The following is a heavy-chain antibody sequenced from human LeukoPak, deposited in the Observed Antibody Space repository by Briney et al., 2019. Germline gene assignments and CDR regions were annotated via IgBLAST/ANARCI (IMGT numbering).Heavy chain of an antibody. CDR2: ISYRGST. D-gene: IGHD3-22*01. V-gene: IGHV4-59*12. Sequence: PSETLSLTCTVSGGSIADYYRSWIRQFPGKGLEWIGYISYRGSTSYNPSLNSRVSISLDTSKNQLSLRLNSVTAADTAVYYCARVVRSDSSGYYSHIFDYWGQGTLVTVSS. CDR3: ARVVRSDSSGYYSHIFDY. CDR1: GGSIADYY. J-gene: IGHJ4*02.